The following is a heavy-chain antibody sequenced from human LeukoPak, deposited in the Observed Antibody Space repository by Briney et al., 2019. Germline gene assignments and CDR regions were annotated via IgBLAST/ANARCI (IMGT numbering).Heavy chain of an antibody. CDR1: GGTFSSYA. CDR2: IIPIFGTA. V-gene: IGHV1-69*05. D-gene: IGHD3-16*01. CDR3: ARDWGSRDAFDI. J-gene: IGHJ3*02. Sequence: SVKVSCKASGGTFSSYAISWVRQAPGQGLEWMGGIIPIFGTANYAQKLQGRVTMTTDTSTSTAYMELRSLRSDDTAVYYCARDWGSRDAFDIWGQGTMVTVSS.